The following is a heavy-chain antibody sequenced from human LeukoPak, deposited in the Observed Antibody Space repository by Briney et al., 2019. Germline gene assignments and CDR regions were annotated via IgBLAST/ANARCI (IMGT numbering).Heavy chain of an antibody. CDR3: ARDLTGESHYFDY. Sequence: SETLSLTCTVSGVSISSGDYYWSWIRQPPGKGLEWIAYIYYSGNTYYNPSLKSRVTISVDTSKNQFSLKLSSVTAADTAMYYCARDLTGESHYFDYWGRGALVTVSS. V-gene: IGHV4-30-4*01. CDR2: IYYSGNT. D-gene: IGHD3-9*01. J-gene: IGHJ4*02. CDR1: GVSISSGDYY.